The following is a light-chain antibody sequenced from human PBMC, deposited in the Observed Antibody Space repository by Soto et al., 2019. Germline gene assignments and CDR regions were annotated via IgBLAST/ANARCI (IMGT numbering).Light chain of an antibody. CDR1: HSISTY. CDR2: GAS. Sequence: EIVMTQSPASLSVSTGERATLSCRANHSISTYLAWYQQKPGQAPRLLIYGASPRATGIPVRFSGSGSGTEFTLTIRSLQSEDLAVYYCHQYNNWPPGTFGQGTKVDIK. CDR3: HQYNNWPPGT. V-gene: IGKV3-15*01. J-gene: IGKJ1*01.